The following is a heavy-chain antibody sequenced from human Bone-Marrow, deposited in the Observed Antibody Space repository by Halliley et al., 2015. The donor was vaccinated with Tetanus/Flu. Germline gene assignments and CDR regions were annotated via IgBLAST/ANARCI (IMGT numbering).Heavy chain of an antibody. CDR2: IKSEGSIR. Sequence: WGSHIKSEGSIRRYADSVKGRFSISRDNAKNTLYLQINSLRAEDTAVYYCAGSPGAYYGMGVWGQGTTVTVSS. D-gene: IGHD7-27*01. CDR3: AGSPGAYYGMGV. V-gene: IGHV3-74*01. J-gene: IGHJ6*02.